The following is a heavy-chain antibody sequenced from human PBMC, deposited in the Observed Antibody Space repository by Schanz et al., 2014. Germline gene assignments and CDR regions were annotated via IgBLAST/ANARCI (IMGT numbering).Heavy chain of an antibody. CDR3: ARGGYSSGWYDRDIAHCDY. V-gene: IGHV1-18*01. CDR2: ISAYNGNT. CDR1: GYTFTSYG. Sequence: QVQLVQSGAEVKKPGASVKVSCKASGYTFTSYGINWVRQAPGQGLEWMGWISAYNGNTNYAQKLQGRVTMTTDTSTSTAYMELRSLRSDDTAVYYYARGGYSSGWYDRDIAHCDYWGQGTLVTVSS. D-gene: IGHD6-19*01. J-gene: IGHJ4*02.